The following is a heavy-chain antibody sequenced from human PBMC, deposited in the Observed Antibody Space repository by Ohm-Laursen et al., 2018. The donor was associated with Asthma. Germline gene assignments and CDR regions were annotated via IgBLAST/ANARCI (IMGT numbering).Heavy chain of an antibody. J-gene: IGHJ1*01. V-gene: IGHV3-21*01. D-gene: IGHD1-26*01. CDR3: ARIGPEWELPGREYSLHH. CDR2: ISTASSFI. Sequence: GSLRLSCAASGYTFSRYSIHWVRQIPGKGLEWVASISTASSFIYYADSVRGRFTISRDNSKNTPYLQMNSLRAEDTALYYCARIGPEWELPGREYSLHHWGEGTLVTVSS. CDR1: GYTFSRYS.